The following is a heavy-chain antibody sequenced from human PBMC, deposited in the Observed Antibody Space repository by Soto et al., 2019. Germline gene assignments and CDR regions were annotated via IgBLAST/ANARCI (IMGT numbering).Heavy chain of an antibody. CDR3: VRGNDNYDFWNNWSLDP. J-gene: IGHJ5*02. CDR1: GGSINNNFW. V-gene: IGHV4-4*02. Sequence: SETLSLTCVVSGGSINNNFWGWVRQPPGKGLEWIGEIYQTGSINYNPSLRSRVTISVDKSKNQLSLKVDAVTAADTAFYYCVRGNDNYDFWNNWSLDPWGQGTLVTVSS. CDR2: IYQTGSI. D-gene: IGHD3-3*01.